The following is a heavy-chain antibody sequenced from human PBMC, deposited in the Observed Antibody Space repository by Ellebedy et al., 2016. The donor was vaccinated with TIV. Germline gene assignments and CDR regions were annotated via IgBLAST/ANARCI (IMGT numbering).Heavy chain of an antibody. CDR3: AKGALMITFGGVIAIDY. J-gene: IGHJ4*02. D-gene: IGHD3-16*02. CDR1: GFTFTSSA. Sequence: ASVKVSCKASGFTFTSSAVQWVRQARGQRLEWIGWIVVGSGNTNYAQKFQERVTITRDMSTSTAYMELSSLRSEDTAVYYCAKGALMITFGGVIAIDYWGQGTLVTVSS. CDR2: IVVGSGNT. V-gene: IGHV1-58*01.